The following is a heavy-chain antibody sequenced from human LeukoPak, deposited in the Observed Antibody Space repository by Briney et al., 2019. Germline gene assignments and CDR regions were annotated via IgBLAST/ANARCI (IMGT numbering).Heavy chain of an antibody. J-gene: IGHJ4*02. CDR2: ISYDGSNK. CDR3: AKDQGRSDY. CDR1: GFTFSSYG. V-gene: IGHV3-30*18. Sequence: PGRSLRLSCAASGFTFSSYGMHWVRQAPGKGLEWVAVISYDGSNKYYAGSVKGRFTNSRDNSKNTLYLQMNSLRAEDTAVYYCAKDQGRSDYWGQGTLVTVSS.